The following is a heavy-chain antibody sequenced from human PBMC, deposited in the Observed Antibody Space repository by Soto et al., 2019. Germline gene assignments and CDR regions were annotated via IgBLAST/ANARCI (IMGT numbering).Heavy chain of an antibody. CDR2: ISYDGSNK. CDR3: VKGARIAARNYYYYYMDV. Sequence: GGSLRLSCAASGFTFSSYGMHWVRQAPGKGLEWVAVISYDGSNKYYADSVKGRFTISRDNSKNTLYLQMNSLRAEDTAVYYCVKGARIAARNYYYYYMDVWGKGTTVTVSS. V-gene: IGHV3-30*18. J-gene: IGHJ6*03. CDR1: GFTFSSYG. D-gene: IGHD6-6*01.